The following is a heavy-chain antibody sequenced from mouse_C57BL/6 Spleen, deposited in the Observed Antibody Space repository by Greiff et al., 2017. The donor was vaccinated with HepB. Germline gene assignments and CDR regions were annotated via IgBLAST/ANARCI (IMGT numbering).Heavy chain of an antibody. J-gene: IGHJ3*01. CDR2: INPSTGGT. V-gene: IGHV1-42*01. Sequence: DVQLQESGPELVKPGASVKISCKASGYSFTGYYMNWVKQSPEKSLEWIGEINPSTGGTTYNQKFKAKATLTVDKSSSTAYMQLKSLTSEDSAVYYCARGDYYGSRGFAYWGQGTLVTVSA. D-gene: IGHD1-1*01. CDR3: ARGDYYGSRGFAY. CDR1: GYSFTGYY.